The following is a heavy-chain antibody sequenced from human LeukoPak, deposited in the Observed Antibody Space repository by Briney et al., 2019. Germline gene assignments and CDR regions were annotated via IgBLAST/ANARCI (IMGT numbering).Heavy chain of an antibody. Sequence: GASLKVSCKPSGGTFSSYAISWVRQAPGQGLEWMGGIIPTFGTANYAQKFQGRVTMTRNTSMSTAYMELSSLRSEDTAVYYCAIPETGYSSSFFDYWGQGTLVTVSS. D-gene: IGHD6-13*01. CDR2: IIPTFGTA. CDR3: AIPETGYSSSFFDY. V-gene: IGHV1-69*05. J-gene: IGHJ4*02. CDR1: GGTFSSYA.